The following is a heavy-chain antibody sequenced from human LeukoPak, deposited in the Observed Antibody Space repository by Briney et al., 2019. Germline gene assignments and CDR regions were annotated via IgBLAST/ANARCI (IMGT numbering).Heavy chain of an antibody. CDR3: ATGYSSTWSDY. Sequence: PSETLSLTCTVSGGSISSYYWSWLRPPAGKGLEWIGLIHTSGSSNYNTSLKSRVTMSVDTSKKQFSLKLTSVTAADTAIYYCATGYSSTWSDYWGQGTLVTVSS. V-gene: IGHV4-4*07. CDR2: IHTSGSS. D-gene: IGHD6-13*01. J-gene: IGHJ4*02. CDR1: GGSISSYY.